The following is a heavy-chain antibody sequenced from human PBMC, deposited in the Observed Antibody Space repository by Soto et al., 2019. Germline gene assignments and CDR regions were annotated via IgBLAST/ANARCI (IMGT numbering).Heavy chain of an antibody. D-gene: IGHD3-9*01. CDR3: ARAQLSYYDILPGPRSWYFDL. Sequence: QLQLQESGSGLVKPSQTLSLTCAVSGGSISSGGYSWSWIRQPPGKGLEWIGYIYHSGSTYYNPSLRSGVTLSVDSSKSKFSLKLSSVTAADTAVYYCARAQLSYYDILPGPRSWYFDLWGRGTLVTVSS. J-gene: IGHJ2*01. CDR1: GGSISSGGYS. CDR2: IYHSGST. V-gene: IGHV4-30-2*01.